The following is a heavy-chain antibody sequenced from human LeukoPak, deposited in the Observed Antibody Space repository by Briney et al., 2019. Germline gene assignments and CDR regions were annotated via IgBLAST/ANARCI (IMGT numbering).Heavy chain of an antibody. J-gene: IGHJ3*02. CDR2: INPSGST. Sequence: SETLSLTCAVYGGSFSGYSWSWIRQPPGKGLEWIGEINPSGSTNYNPSLKTRVTISVDTPKDQFSLKLTSVTAADTAVYCCARRGDMTTVTTGAFDMSGQGRMVTVSS. V-gene: IGHV4-34*01. CDR3: ARRGDMTTVTTGAFDM. D-gene: IGHD4-17*01. CDR1: GGSFSGYS.